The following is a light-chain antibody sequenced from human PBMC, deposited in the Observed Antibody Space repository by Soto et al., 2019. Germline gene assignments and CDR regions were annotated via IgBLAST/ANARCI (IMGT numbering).Light chain of an antibody. V-gene: IGLV2-14*01. J-gene: IGLJ1*01. Sequence: QSALTQPASVSGSPGQSITIVCTGTSSDVGGYNYVSWYQQHPGKAPKLMIYDVSYRPSGVSNRFSGSKSGNTASLTISGLQAEDEADYYCNSYTSSSTLVFGSGTKVTVL. CDR2: DVS. CDR1: SSDVGGYNY. CDR3: NSYTSSSTLV.